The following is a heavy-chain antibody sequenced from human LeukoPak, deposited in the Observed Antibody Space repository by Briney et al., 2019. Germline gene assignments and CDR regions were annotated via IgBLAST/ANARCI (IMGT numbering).Heavy chain of an antibody. CDR2: ISYDGSNK. CDR1: GFTFSISG. CDR3: AKVPHSWGLFDS. Sequence: GGSLRLSCAASGFTFSISGIHWVRQAPGKGLEWVAVISYDGSNKYYADFVKGRFTISRDNSQNTLYLQMDSLRTEDTAVYYCAKVPHSWGLFDSWGQGTLVTVSS. J-gene: IGHJ4*02. D-gene: IGHD3-16*01. V-gene: IGHV3-30*18.